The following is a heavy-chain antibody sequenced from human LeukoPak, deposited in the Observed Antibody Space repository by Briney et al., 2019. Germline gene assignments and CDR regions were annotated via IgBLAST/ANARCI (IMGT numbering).Heavy chain of an antibody. Sequence: GGSLRLSCAASGFTFSSYAMHWVRQAPGKGLEWVAVISYDGSNKYYADSVKGRFTISRDNSKNTLYLQMNSLRAEDTAVYYCARERYTSSSWYRWFDPWGQGTLVTVSS. J-gene: IGHJ5*02. V-gene: IGHV3-30-3*01. D-gene: IGHD6-13*01. CDR2: ISYDGSNK. CDR3: ARERYTSSSWYRWFDP. CDR1: GFTFSSYA.